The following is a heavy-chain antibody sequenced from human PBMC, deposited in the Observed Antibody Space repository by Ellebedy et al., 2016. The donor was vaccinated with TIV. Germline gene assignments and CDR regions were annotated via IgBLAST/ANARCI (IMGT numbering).Heavy chain of an antibody. D-gene: IGHD3-16*01. CDR2: IYYSGST. Sequence: SETLSLXCTVSGGSISSGDYYWSWIRQPPGKGLEWIGYIYYSGSTYYNPSLKSRVTISVDTSKNQFSLRLTSVTAADTAVYYCLRGLRWGQGTLVTVSS. CDR1: GGSISSGDYY. V-gene: IGHV4-30-4*01. J-gene: IGHJ4*02. CDR3: LRGLR.